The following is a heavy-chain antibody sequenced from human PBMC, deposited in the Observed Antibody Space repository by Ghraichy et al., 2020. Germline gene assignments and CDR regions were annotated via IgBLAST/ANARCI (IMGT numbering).Heavy chain of an antibody. V-gene: IGHV4-30-2*01. CDR3: ARGLLNTVPNFDY. CDR2: IYHSGST. D-gene: IGHD4/OR15-4a*01. J-gene: IGHJ4*02. Sequence: SQTLSLTCAVSGGSISSGGYSWSWIRQPPGKGLEWIGYIYHSGSTYYNPSLKSRVTISVDRSKNQFSLKLSSVTAADTAVYYCARGLLNTVPNFDYWGQGTLVTVSS. CDR1: GGSISSGGYS.